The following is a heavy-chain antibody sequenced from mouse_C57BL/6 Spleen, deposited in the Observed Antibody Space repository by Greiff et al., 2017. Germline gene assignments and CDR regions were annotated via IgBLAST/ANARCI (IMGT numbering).Heavy chain of an antibody. V-gene: IGHV1-55*01. CDR2: IYPGSGST. Sequence: QVQLQQPGAELVKPGASVKMSCKASGYTFTSYWITWVKQRPGQGLEWIGDIYPGSGSTNYNEKFKSKATLTVDTSSSTAYMQLSSLTSEDSAVYYCARSRTNYDRGSYWGQGTTLTVSS. J-gene: IGHJ2*01. CDR3: ARSRTNYDRGSY. CDR1: GYTFTSYW. D-gene: IGHD2-4*01.